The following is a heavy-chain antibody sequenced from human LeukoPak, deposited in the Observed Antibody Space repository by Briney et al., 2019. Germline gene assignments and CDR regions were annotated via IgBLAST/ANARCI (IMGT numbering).Heavy chain of an antibody. J-gene: IGHJ4*02. V-gene: IGHV3-23*01. CDR2: VSGSGGST. D-gene: IGHD3-10*01. CDR3: GRQRSGSGTYSIDH. CDR1: GFSFSNYA. Sequence: PGGSLRLSCAASGFSFSNYAMHWVRQAPGKGLEWVAGVSGSGGSTKYADSVKGRFTISRDNSKNTLYLQMSSLRVEDTAVYYCGRQRSGSGTYSIDHWGQGTLVSVSS.